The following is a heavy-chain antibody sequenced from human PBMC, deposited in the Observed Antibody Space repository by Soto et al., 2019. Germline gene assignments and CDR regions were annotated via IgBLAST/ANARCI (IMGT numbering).Heavy chain of an antibody. J-gene: IGHJ5*02. CDR3: AREISVLRYFDWLKGFDP. V-gene: IGHV1-3*01. CDR2: INGGNGNT. Sequence: GASVKVSCKASGNTVPNYAIHWVRQAPGQRLEWMGWINGGNGNTYYSEHFQGRVTFTRDTSASTAYMELSSLRSEDTAVYYCAREISVLRYFDWLKGFDPWGQGTLVTVSS. CDR1: GNTVPNYA. D-gene: IGHD3-9*01.